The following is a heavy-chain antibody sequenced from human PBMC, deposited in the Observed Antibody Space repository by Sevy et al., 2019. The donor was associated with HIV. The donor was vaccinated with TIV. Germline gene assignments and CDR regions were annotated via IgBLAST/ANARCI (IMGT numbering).Heavy chain of an antibody. V-gene: IGHV4-39*01. J-gene: IGHJ4*02. CDR2: IVYSGNT. Sequence: SETLSLTCSVYGGSISRNSYDWGWIRQPPGKGLEWIGSIVYSGNTYYARSLRSRVTISVDTSKNQVSLNLSSVTDADTAVYYCARHGDLVDRGFDFWGQGTLVTVSS. CDR1: GGSISRNSYD. D-gene: IGHD2-21*01. CDR3: ARHGDLVDRGFDF.